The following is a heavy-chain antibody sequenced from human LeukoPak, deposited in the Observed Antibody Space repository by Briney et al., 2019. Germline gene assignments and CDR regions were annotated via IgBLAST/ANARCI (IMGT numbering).Heavy chain of an antibody. CDR2: ISGSGGST. CDR1: GFTVSGNY. Sequence: GGSLRLSCAASGFTVSGNYMTWVRQPPGKGLEWVSAISGSGGSTYYADSVKGRFTISRDNSKNTLYLQMNSLRGEDTAVYYCAKDLDLWELLYYFDYWGQGTLVTVSS. V-gene: IGHV3-23*01. CDR3: AKDLDLWELLYYFDY. D-gene: IGHD1-26*01. J-gene: IGHJ4*02.